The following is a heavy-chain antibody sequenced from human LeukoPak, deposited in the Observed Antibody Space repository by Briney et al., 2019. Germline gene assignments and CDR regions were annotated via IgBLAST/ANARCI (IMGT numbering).Heavy chain of an antibody. J-gene: IGHJ3*02. CDR3: ARDSGWAFDI. CDR2: IYYSGST. CDR1: GSSISSYY. D-gene: IGHD3-10*01. V-gene: IGHV4-59*01. Sequence: SETLSLTCTVSGSSISSYYWSWIRQPPGKGLEWIGYIYYSGSTNYNPSLKSRVSISVDTSKNQFSLKLSSVTAADTAVHYCARDSGWAFDIWGQGTMVTVSS.